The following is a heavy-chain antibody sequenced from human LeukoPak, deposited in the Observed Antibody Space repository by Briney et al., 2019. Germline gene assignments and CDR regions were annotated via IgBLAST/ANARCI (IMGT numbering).Heavy chain of an antibody. CDR2: IYHSGGT. D-gene: IGHD4-23*01. Sequence: SSETLSLTCAVSRDSISSIYWWSWVRQPPGKGLEWIGEIYHSGGTNYNPSLKSRVTISVDKSKNQFSLKLSSVTAADTAVYYCARNGGNSDFDYWGQGTLVTVSS. CDR1: RDSISSIYW. CDR3: ARNGGNSDFDY. J-gene: IGHJ4*02. V-gene: IGHV4-4*02.